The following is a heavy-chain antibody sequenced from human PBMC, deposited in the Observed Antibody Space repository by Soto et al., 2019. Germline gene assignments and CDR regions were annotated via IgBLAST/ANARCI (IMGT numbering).Heavy chain of an antibody. Sequence: EVQLLESGGGLVQPGGSLRHYCAASGFPFSNYAMTWVSQAPGKGLEWVSAISGNGVNTHYADSVKGRFTIARDNSKNTLFLQMNSRRAEDTAVFYGAKDHNSGSYYYYYYGMDVWGQGTTVTVSS. CDR1: GFPFSNYA. D-gene: IGHD1-26*01. V-gene: IGHV3-23*01. CDR2: ISGNGVNT. J-gene: IGHJ6*02. CDR3: AKDHNSGSYYYYYYGMDV.